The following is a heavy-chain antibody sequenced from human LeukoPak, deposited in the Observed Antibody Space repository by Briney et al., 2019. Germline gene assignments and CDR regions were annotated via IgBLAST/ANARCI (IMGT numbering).Heavy chain of an antibody. CDR3: ARVSFVPYYYDSSGYYRYYFDY. D-gene: IGHD3-22*01. J-gene: IGHJ4*02. Sequence: ASVKVSCKASGYTFTGYYMHWVRQAPGQGLEWMGWINPNSGGTNYAQKFQGRVTMTRDTSISTAYMELRSLRSDDTAVYYCARVSFVPYYYDSSGYYRYYFDYWGQGTLVTVSS. V-gene: IGHV1-2*02. CDR1: GYTFTGYY. CDR2: INPNSGGT.